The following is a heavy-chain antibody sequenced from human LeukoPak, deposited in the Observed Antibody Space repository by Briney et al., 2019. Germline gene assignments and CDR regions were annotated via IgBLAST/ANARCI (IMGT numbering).Heavy chain of an antibody. CDR3: XRGXXHGGNSXPXXI. J-gene: IGHJ3*02. D-gene: IGHD4-23*01. CDR1: GDSISNYY. CDR2: IYTSGST. V-gene: IGHV4-4*07. Sequence: SETLSLTCTVSGDSISNYYWSWIRQPAGKGLEWIGRIYTSGSTHHNPSLKRRLTMSLDTSKNQYLLKLKSVTDADTAVYYCXRGXXHGGNSXPXXIWG.